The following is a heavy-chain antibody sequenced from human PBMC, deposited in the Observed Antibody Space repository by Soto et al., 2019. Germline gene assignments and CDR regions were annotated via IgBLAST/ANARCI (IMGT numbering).Heavy chain of an antibody. CDR3: ARMVETMTYYFDY. V-gene: IGHV1-3*01. CDR2: INAGNGNT. J-gene: IGHJ4*02. D-gene: IGHD2-21*02. CDR1: GYTFTSYA. Sequence: ASVKVSCKASGYTFTSYAMHWVRQAPGQRLEWMGWINAGNGNTKYSQKFQGRVTITRDTSASTAYMELSSLRSEDTAVYYCARMVETMTYYFDYWGQGTLVTVSS.